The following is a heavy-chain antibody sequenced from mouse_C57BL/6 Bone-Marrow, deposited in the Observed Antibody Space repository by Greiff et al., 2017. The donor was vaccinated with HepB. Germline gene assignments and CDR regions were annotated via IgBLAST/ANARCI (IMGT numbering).Heavy chain of an antibody. CDR2: IDPANGNT. J-gene: IGHJ2*01. CDR3: ARLFISRVVAGLVE. Sequence: EVHLVESVAELVRPGASVKLSCTASGFNIKNTYMHWVKQRPEQGLEWIGRIDPANGNTKYAPKFQGQATLTADTSSNTAYLQLSSLTSEDTAIYYCARLFISRVVAGLVEWGQGTTLTVSS. D-gene: IGHD1-1*01. V-gene: IGHV14-3*01. CDR1: GFNIKNTY.